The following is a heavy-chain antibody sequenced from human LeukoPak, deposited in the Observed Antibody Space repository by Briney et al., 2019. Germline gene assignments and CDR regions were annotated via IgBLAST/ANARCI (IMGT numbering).Heavy chain of an antibody. D-gene: IGHD2-15*01. CDR1: GYTFTSYE. J-gene: IGHJ4*02. CDR2: MNPNSGNT. V-gene: IGHV1-8*01. Sequence: ASVKVSCKASGYTFTSYEINWVRQAAGQGLEWMGWMNPNSGNTGYAQKFQGRVTITRNTSIDTAYMEVSSLRSEDTAVYYCARRDCSGGTCRTRVFDYWGQGTLVTVSS. CDR3: ARRDCSGGTCRTRVFDY.